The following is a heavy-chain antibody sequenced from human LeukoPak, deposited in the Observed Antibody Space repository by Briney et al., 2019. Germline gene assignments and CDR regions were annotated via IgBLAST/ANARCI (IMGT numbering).Heavy chain of an antibody. D-gene: IGHD6-13*01. Sequence: GGSLRLSCAASGFTFSSYAMSWVRQAPGKGLEWVAVIWYDGSNKYYADSVKGRFTISRDNSKNTLYLQMNSLRAEDTAVYYCARVRGIAAAFDAFDIWGQGTMVTVSS. V-gene: IGHV3-33*08. CDR1: GFTFSSYA. CDR2: IWYDGSNK. J-gene: IGHJ3*02. CDR3: ARVRGIAAAFDAFDI.